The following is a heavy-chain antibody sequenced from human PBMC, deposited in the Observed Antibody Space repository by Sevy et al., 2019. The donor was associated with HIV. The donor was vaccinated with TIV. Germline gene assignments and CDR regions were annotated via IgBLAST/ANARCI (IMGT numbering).Heavy chain of an antibody. J-gene: IGHJ4*02. CDR1: GFTFSSYA. Sequence: GGSLRLSCAASGFTFSSYATHWVRQAPGKGLEWVAVTSYDGSNKYYADSVKGRFTISRDNSKNTLYLQMNSLRAEDTAVYYCARDRRIQLWSSMDYWGQGTLVTVSS. D-gene: IGHD5-18*01. CDR3: ARDRRIQLWSSMDY. CDR2: TSYDGSNK. V-gene: IGHV3-30-3*01.